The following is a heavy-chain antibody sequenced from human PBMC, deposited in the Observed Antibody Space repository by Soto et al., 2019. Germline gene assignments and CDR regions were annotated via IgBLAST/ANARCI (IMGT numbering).Heavy chain of an antibody. J-gene: IGHJ6*02. CDR3: ARDAYYDMGV. CDR1: GFTFSTYW. CDR2: INSDGSTT. V-gene: IGHV3-74*01. Sequence: EVQLVESGGGLVQPGGSLRLSCAASGFTFSTYWMHWVRQAPGKGLVWVSRINSDGSTTNYADSVKGRFTISRDNAKNTLYLQMTSRRAADTAVYYCARDAYYDMGVWGQGTTVTVSS.